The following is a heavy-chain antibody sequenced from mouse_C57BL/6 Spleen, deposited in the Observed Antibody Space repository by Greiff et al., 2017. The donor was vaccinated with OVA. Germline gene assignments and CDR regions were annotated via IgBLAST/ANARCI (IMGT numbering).Heavy chain of an antibody. D-gene: IGHD1-1*01. V-gene: IGHV5-9-1*02. CDR2: ISSGGDYI. Sequence: EVKLMESGEGLVKPGGSLKLSCAASGFTFSSYAMSWVRQTPEKRLEWVAYISSGGDYIYYADTVKGRFTISRDNARNTLYLQMSSLKSEDTAMYYCTRAGYYYGSSYYAMDYWGQGTSVTVSS. CDR3: TRAGYYYGSSYYAMDY. CDR1: GFTFSSYA. J-gene: IGHJ4*01.